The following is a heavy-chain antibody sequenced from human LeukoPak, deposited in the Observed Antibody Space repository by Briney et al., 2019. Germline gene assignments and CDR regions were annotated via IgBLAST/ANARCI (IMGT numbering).Heavy chain of an antibody. D-gene: IGHD6-13*01. J-gene: IGHJ4*02. CDR2: IWYDGSNK. V-gene: IGHV3-33*01. CDR3: ARLGSSWALDY. CDR1: GFTFSSYG. Sequence: GGSLRLSCATSGFTFSSYGILWVRQAPGKGLEWVAVIWYDGSNKYYADSVKGRFTISRDNSKKTLNLQMNTLRAEDTAVYYCARLGSSWALDYWGQGTLVTVSS.